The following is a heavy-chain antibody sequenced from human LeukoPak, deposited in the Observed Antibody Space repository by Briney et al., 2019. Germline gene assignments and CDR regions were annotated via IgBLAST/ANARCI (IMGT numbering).Heavy chain of an antibody. J-gene: IGHJ4*02. CDR1: GGSISSYY. CDR2: INHSGST. CDR3: ARVFWSGYSYFDY. V-gene: IGHV4-34*01. Sequence: PSETLSLTCTVSGGSISSYYWSWIRQPPGKGLEWIGEINHSGSTNYNPSLKSRVTISVDTSKNQFSLKLSSVTAADTAVYYCARVFWSGYSYFDYWGQGTLVTVSS. D-gene: IGHD3-3*01.